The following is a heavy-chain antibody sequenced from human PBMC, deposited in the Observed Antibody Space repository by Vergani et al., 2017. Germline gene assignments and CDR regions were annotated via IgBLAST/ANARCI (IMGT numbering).Heavy chain of an antibody. J-gene: IGHJ4*02. CDR3: ARMGGYDECDAFRIGYFDS. V-gene: IGHV4-31*03. D-gene: IGHD3-22*01. CDR1: GDSISSGVYY. Sequence: QVQLQESGPGLVKPSQTLSLTCSVSGDSISSGVYYWNWIRQHTGKGLEWIGYIYSTGSTHHNPSLRRRINMLVDTSKNQFSLKLNSVTVADTAMYYCARMGGYDECDAFRIGYFDSWGPGILVTVSS. CDR2: IYSTGST.